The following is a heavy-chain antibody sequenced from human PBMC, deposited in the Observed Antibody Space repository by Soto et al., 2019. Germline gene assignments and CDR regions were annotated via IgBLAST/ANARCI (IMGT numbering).Heavy chain of an antibody. D-gene: IGHD2-15*01. J-gene: IGHJ2*01. CDR2: ISADNGDT. V-gene: IGHV1-18*01. Sequence: QVQVVQSGAEVKKPGASVKVACKASGYTFTTFGMSWVRQAPGQGLGWMGWISADNGDTNSAQKFQDRVTMTTDTSTNTAYMELRSLTSDDTAVYYCARCYCSAGSCFTCWHFDLWGRGTLVTVSS. CDR3: ARCYCSAGSCFTCWHFDL. CDR1: GYTFTTFG.